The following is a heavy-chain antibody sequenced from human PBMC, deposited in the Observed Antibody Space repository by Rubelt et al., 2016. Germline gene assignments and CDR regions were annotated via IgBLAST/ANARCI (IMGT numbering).Heavy chain of an antibody. CDR2: IYYSGST. CDR3: AKSSGTYRNYYYYGMDV. D-gene: IGHD1-26*01. V-gene: IGHV4-34*11. J-gene: IGHJ6*02. CDR1: GGSFSGYY. Sequence: QVQLQQWGAGLLKPSETLSLTCAVYGGSFSGYYWSWIRQPPGKGLDWIGYIYYSGSTNYNPSLKSRVTISVDTSKNQFSLKLSSVTAADTAVYYCAKSSGTYRNYYYYGMDVWGQGTTVTVSS.